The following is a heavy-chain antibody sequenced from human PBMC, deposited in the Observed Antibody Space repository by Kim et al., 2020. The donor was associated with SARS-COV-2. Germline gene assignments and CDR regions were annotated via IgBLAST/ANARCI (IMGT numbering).Heavy chain of an antibody. CDR2: ISSSSSYI. CDR3: ARDRVDLWFGEVYYFDY. Sequence: GGSLRLSCAASGFTFSSYSMNWVRQAPGKGLEWVSSISSSSSYIYYADSVKGRFTISRDNAKNSLYLQMNSLRAEDTAVYYCARDRVDLWFGEVYYFDYWGQGTLVTVSS. J-gene: IGHJ4*02. CDR1: GFTFSSYS. V-gene: IGHV3-21*01. D-gene: IGHD3-10*01.